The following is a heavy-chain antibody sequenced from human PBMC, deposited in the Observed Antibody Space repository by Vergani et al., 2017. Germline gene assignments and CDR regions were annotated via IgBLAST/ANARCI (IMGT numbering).Heavy chain of an antibody. CDR2: IYYSGST. D-gene: IGHD6-13*01. Sequence: RLQLQESGPGLVKPSETLSLTCTVSGGSISSSSYYWGWIRQPPGKGLEWIGSIYYSGSTYYNPSLKSRVTIAVDTSKNQFSLKLSSVTAADTAVYYCGSSSSWYPTDDYWGQGTLVTVSS. CDR3: GSSSSWYPTDDY. V-gene: IGHV4-39*06. J-gene: IGHJ4*02. CDR1: GGSISSSSYY.